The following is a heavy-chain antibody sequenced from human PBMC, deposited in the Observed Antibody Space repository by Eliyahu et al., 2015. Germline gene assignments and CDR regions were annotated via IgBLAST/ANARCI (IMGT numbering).Heavy chain of an antibody. J-gene: IGHJ5*02. Sequence: QVQLRESGPGLVKPSQTLSXTCTVXGXSXSTTLFFWSWXRQXPGKGLEWIGYIHSRGSTQYNPTLKGRVAMSVDTSRNQFSLNLSSVTAADTATYYCARLKFGDNSLWFDPWGQGTLVTVSS. CDR3: ARLKFGDNSLWFDP. V-gene: IGHV4-31*03. CDR1: GXSXSTTLFF. D-gene: IGHD4-23*01. CDR2: IHSRGST.